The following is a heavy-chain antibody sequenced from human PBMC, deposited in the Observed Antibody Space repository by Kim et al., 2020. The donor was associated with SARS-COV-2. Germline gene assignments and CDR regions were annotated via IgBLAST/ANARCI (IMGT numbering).Heavy chain of an antibody. CDR3: ARGLVYYDSSGFPTRVVDV. Sequence: SETLSLTCTVSGGSISSGGYYWSWIRQHPGKGLEWIGYIYYSGSTYYNPSLKSRVTISVDTSKNQFSLKLSSVTAADTAVYYCARGLVYYDSSGFPTRVVDVWGQGTTVTVSS. D-gene: IGHD3-22*01. CDR1: GGSISSGGYY. CDR2: IYYSGST. V-gene: IGHV4-31*03. J-gene: IGHJ6*02.